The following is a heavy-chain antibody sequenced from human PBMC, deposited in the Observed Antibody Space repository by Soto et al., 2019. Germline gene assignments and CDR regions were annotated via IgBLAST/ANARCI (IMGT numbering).Heavy chain of an antibody. Sequence: EVQLLESGGGSVQPGGTLRLSCAASGFTFNNHAMTWVRQAPGKGLEWVSSISGSGTSAYYADSVRGRFTISRDNSKDTLQMQRTPLRAEDTAIYYWAKDGGPYSSSCPTDWGQGARATVPS. CDR3: AKDGGPYSSSCPTD. D-gene: IGHD6-13*01. CDR1: GFTFNNHA. V-gene: IGHV3-23*01. J-gene: IGHJ4*02. CDR2: ISGSGTSA.